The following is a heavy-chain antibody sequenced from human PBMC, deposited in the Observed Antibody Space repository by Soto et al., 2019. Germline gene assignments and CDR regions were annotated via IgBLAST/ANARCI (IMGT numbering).Heavy chain of an antibody. D-gene: IGHD5-18*01. J-gene: IGHJ6*02. CDR2: INQDGSEK. CDR3: ARDGSTSWYSYDYHGMDV. Sequence: EVQLVESGGGLVQPGGSLRLSCGASGFTFRTYWLSWVRQVPGKGLEWVDNINQDGSEKNYVDSVKGRFTISRDNAKNSLHIQMSRLRAEDTALYYCARDGSTSWYSYDYHGMDVWGQGTTVTVSS. CDR1: GFTFRTYW. V-gene: IGHV3-7*05.